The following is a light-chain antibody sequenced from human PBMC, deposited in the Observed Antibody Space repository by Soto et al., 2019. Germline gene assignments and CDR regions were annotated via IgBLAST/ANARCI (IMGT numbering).Light chain of an antibody. CDR1: QSVSSN. CDR2: GAS. Sequence: EIVMTQSPSTLSVSPGGRATLSCRASQSVSSNLAWYQQKPGQAPRLLICGASTRATGIPARFSGSGSGTEFTLTISSLQSEDFAVYYCQQYNNWPTWTFGQGTKVDIK. CDR3: QQYNNWPTWT. J-gene: IGKJ1*01. V-gene: IGKV3-15*01.